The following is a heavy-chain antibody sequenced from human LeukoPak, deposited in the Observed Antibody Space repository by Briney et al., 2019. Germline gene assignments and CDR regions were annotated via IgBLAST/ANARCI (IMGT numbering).Heavy chain of an antibody. CDR1: GFTFSSYA. CDR3: ARGTEDYYGSGLDY. CDR2: ISSHGGST. Sequence: GGSLRLSCAASGFTFSSYAMHWVRQAPGMGLEYVSAISSHGGSTYYANSGKGRFTISRDNSRNTLYLQMGSLRAEDMAAYYCARGTEDYYGSGLDYWGQGTLLTVSS. D-gene: IGHD3-10*01. J-gene: IGHJ4*02. V-gene: IGHV3-64*01.